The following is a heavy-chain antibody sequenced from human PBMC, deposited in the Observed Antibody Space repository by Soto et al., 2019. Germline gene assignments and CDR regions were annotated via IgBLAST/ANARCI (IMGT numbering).Heavy chain of an antibody. V-gene: IGHV3-11*06. CDR3: ARGCGGSCYSSNYYYGMDV. CDR1: GFTFSDYY. Sequence: GSLRLSCAASGFTFSDYYMSWIRQAPGKGLEWVSYISSSSSYTNYADSVKGRFTISRDNAKNSLYLQMNSLRAEDTAVYYCARGCGGSCYSSNYYYGMDVWGQGTTVTVSS. CDR2: ISSSSSYT. D-gene: IGHD2-15*01. J-gene: IGHJ6*02.